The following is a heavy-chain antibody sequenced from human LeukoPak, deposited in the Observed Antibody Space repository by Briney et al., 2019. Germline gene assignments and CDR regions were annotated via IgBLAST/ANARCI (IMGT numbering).Heavy chain of an antibody. Sequence: PSETLSLTCTVSGGSISSYYWSWIRQPPGKGLEWIGYIYYSGSTNYNPSLESRVTISVDTSKNQFSLKLSSVTAADTAVYYCARVRLTTVGYFDYWGQGTLVTVSS. V-gene: IGHV4-59*01. CDR3: ARVRLTTVGYFDY. D-gene: IGHD4-23*01. CDR1: GGSISSYY. J-gene: IGHJ4*02. CDR2: IYYSGST.